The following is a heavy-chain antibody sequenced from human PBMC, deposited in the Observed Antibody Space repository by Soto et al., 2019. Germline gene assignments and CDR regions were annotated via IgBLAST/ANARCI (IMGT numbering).Heavy chain of an antibody. D-gene: IGHD3-9*01. CDR1: GFTFSSYG. CDR2: IWYDGSNK. V-gene: IGHV3-33*01. J-gene: IGHJ6*02. Sequence: SCKASGFTFSSYGMHWVRQAPGKGLEWVAVIWYDGSNKYYADSVKGRFTISRDNSKNTLYLQMNSLRAEDTAVYYCARDDLEGYDILTGSSRPVDYYYGMDVWGQGTTVTVSS. CDR3: ARDDLEGYDILTGSSRPVDYYYGMDV.